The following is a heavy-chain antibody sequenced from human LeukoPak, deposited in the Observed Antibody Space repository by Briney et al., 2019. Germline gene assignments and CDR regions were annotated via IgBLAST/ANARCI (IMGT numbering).Heavy chain of an antibody. J-gene: IGHJ4*02. CDR2: IIPIFGTA. D-gene: IGHD3-22*01. V-gene: IGHV1-69*01. Sequence: SVKVSCKASGGTFSSYAISWVRQAPGQGLEWMGGIIPIFGTANYAQKFQGRVTITADESTSTAYMELSSLRSEDTAVYYCARAGSSGYFRFDCWGQGTLVTVSS. CDR1: GGTFSSYA. CDR3: ARAGSSGYFRFDC.